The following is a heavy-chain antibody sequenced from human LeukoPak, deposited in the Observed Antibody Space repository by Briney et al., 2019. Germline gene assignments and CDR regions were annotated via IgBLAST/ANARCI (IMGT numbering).Heavy chain of an antibody. CDR2: IYYSGST. CDR3: ARDRGFGELYSMDV. D-gene: IGHD3-10*01. Sequence: KPSETLSLTCTVSGGSISSYYWSWIRQPPGKGLEWIGYIYYSGSTNYNPSLKSRVTISVDTSKNQFSLKLSSVTAADTAVYYCARDRGFGELYSMDVWGKGTTVTISS. CDR1: GGSISSYY. J-gene: IGHJ6*03. V-gene: IGHV4-59*01.